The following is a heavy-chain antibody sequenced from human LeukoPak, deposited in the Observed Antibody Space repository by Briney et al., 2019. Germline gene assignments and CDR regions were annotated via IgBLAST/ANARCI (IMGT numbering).Heavy chain of an antibody. V-gene: IGHV1-18*01. CDR3: AREIMITFGGVIIVNWFDP. CDR1: GYTFTSYG. Sequence: GASVKVSCKASGYTFTSYGISWVRQAPGQGLEWMGWISAYNGNTNYAQKLQGRVTMTTDTSTRTAYMELRSLRSDDTAVYYCAREIMITFGGVIIVNWFDPWGQGTLVTVSS. CDR2: ISAYNGNT. J-gene: IGHJ5*02. D-gene: IGHD3-16*02.